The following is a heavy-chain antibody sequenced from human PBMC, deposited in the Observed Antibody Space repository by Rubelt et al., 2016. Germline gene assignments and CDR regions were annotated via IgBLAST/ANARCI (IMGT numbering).Heavy chain of an antibody. CDR2: ITNTGST. Sequence: EVQLAESGGTVVRPGGSLRLSCAASGFSFDGYAMSWVRQGPGKGLEWVSTITNTGSTRYVDSVKGRFNISRDKARNSLYLQMDSPRGEDTAFYHCAMTAPSYNWNPYYFDSWCQGTLVTVSS. J-gene: IGHJ4*02. D-gene: IGHD1-20*01. CDR1: GFSFDGYA. CDR3: AMTAPSYNWNPYYFDS. V-gene: IGHV3-20*01.